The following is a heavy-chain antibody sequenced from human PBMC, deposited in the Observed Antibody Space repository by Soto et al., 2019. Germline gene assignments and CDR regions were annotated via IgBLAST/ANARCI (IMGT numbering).Heavy chain of an antibody. CDR1: CGSISSYY. CDR3: ARAHSSSWTSSGEWFDP. V-gene: IGHV4-59*01. CDR2: IYYSGST. Sequence: PSETLSLTCTVSCGSISSYYWSWIRQPPGKGLEWIGYIYYSGSTNYNPSLKSRVTISVDTSKNQFSLKLSSVTAADTAVYYCARAHSSSWTSSGEWFDPWGQGTLVTVSS. D-gene: IGHD6-13*01. J-gene: IGHJ5*02.